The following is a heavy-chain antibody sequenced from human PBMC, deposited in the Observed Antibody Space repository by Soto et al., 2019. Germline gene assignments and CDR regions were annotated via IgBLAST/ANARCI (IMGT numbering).Heavy chain of an antibody. Sequence: PSETLSLTCAVSGGSISSSSYYWGWIRQPPGKGLEWIGSIYYSGSTYYNPSLKSRVTISVDTSKNQFSLKLSSVTAADTAVYYCARHYYDTLGYWGQGTLVTVSS. J-gene: IGHJ4*02. CDR1: GGSISSSSYY. V-gene: IGHV4-39*01. CDR3: ARHYYDTLGY. D-gene: IGHD3-22*01. CDR2: IYYSGST.